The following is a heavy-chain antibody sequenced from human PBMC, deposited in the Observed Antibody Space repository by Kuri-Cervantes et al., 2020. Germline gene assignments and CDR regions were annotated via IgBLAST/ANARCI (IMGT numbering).Heavy chain of an antibody. CDR1: GFTFSSYW. CDR3: VRGDWNYAL. Sequence: GGSLRLSCAASGFTFSSYWMSWVRQAPGKGLEWVANIKQDGSEKYYVDSMKGRFTISRDNARGSVYLQMNSLRDEDTAIYYCVRGDWNYALWGKGTAVTVSS. CDR2: IKQDGSEK. D-gene: IGHD1-7*01. J-gene: IGHJ6*04. V-gene: IGHV3-7*02.